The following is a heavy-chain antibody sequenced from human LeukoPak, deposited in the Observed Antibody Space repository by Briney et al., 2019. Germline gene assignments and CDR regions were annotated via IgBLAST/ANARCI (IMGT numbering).Heavy chain of an antibody. CDR2: IYYSGST. CDR1: GGSISSYY. CDR3: ARLKVYDFWSGYYLDV. D-gene: IGHD3-3*01. Sequence: PSETLSLTCTVSGGSISSYYWSWIRQPPGKGLEWIGYIYYSGSTNYNPSLKSRVTISADTSKNQFSLKLSSVTAADTAVYYCARLKVYDFWSGYYLDVWGKGTTVTVSS. J-gene: IGHJ6*04. V-gene: IGHV4-59*01.